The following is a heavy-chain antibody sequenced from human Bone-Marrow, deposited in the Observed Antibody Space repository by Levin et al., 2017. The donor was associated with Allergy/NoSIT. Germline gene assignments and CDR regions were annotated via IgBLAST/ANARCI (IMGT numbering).Heavy chain of an antibody. J-gene: IGHJ4*02. CDR1: GFTFSSYW. D-gene: IGHD3-22*01. CDR3: ASGNYDSSGYSLIDY. V-gene: IGHV3-74*01. CDR2: INSDGSST. Sequence: TGGSLRLSCAASGFTFSSYWMHWVRQAPGKGLVWVSRINSDGSSTSYADSVKGRFTISRDNAKNTLYLQMNSLRAEDTAVYYCASGNYDSSGYSLIDYWGQGTLVTVSS.